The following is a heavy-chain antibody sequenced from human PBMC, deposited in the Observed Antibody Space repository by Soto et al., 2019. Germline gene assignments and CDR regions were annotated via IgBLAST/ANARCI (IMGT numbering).Heavy chain of an antibody. CDR3: ARDSDYGDYGY. CDR2: ISAYNGNT. V-gene: IGHV1-18*01. D-gene: IGHD4-17*01. Sequence: QVHLEQSGAEVKKPGASVRVSCKTSGYTFSTYGISWLRQVPGQGLELMGWISAYNGNTNYAQKFQGRLTMTTDASTNTAYLELRTLRSDDTAVYYCARDSDYGDYGYWGQGTLVTVSS. J-gene: IGHJ4*02. CDR1: GYTFSTYG.